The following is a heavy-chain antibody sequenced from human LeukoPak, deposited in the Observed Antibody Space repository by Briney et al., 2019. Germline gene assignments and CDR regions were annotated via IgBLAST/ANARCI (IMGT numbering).Heavy chain of an antibody. J-gene: IGHJ4*02. V-gene: IGHV1-2*02. CDR1: GYTFTGYY. CDR3: ARGGYGGGNSGVIDS. Sequence: ASVKVSCKASGYTFTGYYMHWVRQAPGQGLEWMGWINPNGGGTYYAQKFRGRVTMTKDTSISTAYMELSGLRSDDTDLYYCARGGYGGGNSGVIDSWGQGTLVTVSS. D-gene: IGHD4-23*01. CDR2: INPNGGGT.